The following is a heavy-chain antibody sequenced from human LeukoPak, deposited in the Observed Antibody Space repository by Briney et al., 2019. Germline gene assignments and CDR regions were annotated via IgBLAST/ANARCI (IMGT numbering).Heavy chain of an antibody. D-gene: IGHD3-22*01. CDR3: ARVVRSGYYDSSGYSLLFYDALDI. J-gene: IGHJ3*02. V-gene: IGHV3-23*01. Sequence: PGGSLRLSCAVSGITLSNYGMSWVRQAPGKGLEWVAGISDSGGSTNYADSVKGRFTTSRDNPKNTLYLQMNSLRAEDTAVYFCARVVRSGYYDSSGYSLLFYDALDIWGQGTMVTVSS. CDR2: ISDSGGST. CDR1: GITLSNYG.